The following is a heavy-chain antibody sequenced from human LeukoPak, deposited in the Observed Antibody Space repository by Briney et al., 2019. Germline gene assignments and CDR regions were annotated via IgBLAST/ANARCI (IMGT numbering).Heavy chain of an antibody. CDR2: IKEDGREG. V-gene: IGHV3-7*04. J-gene: IGHJ4*02. CDR3: ARGDGCSRTSCYHIDY. Sequence: GGSLRLSCAASGFTFSRYWMSWFRQAPGKGLEWVANIKEDGREGYYAGSVKGRFAISRDNAQNSLYLRMNSLRAEDTAVYYCARGDGCSRTSCYHIDYWSQGTLVTVYS. CDR1: GFTFSRYW. D-gene: IGHD2-2*01.